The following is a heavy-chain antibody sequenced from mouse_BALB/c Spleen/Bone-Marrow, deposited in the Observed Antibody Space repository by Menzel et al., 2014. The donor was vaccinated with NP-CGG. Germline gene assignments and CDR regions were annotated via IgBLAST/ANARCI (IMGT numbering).Heavy chain of an antibody. V-gene: IGHV2-2*02. CDR3: ARNYEGVGAMDY. CDR2: IWNSGNT. Sequence: QVQLKQSGPGLVQPSQSLSITCTVPGFSLTNYGVHWVRLSPGKGLEWLGVIWNSGNTNYNAAFISRLSINMDNSKSQVFFKMNSLQANDTAVYYCARNYEGVGAMDYWGQGTSVTVSS. CDR1: GFSLTNYG. D-gene: IGHD1-1*01. J-gene: IGHJ4*01.